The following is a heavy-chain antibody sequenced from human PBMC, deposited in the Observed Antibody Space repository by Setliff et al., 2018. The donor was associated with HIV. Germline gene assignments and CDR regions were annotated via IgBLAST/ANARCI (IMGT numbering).Heavy chain of an antibody. J-gene: IGHJ1*01. CDR3: ARFPHEREPKT. Sequence: PSETLSLTCTVFGDFISSSSYYWALRRQPPGKGLEWIGSFYTTGNVYSPSFKSRVSISIEPAKTQLSLRLTSLSAADTAVYYCARFPHEREPKTWGQGTLVTVSS. CDR1: GDFISSSSYY. CDR2: FYTTGN. D-gene: IGHD1-1*01. V-gene: IGHV4-39*01.